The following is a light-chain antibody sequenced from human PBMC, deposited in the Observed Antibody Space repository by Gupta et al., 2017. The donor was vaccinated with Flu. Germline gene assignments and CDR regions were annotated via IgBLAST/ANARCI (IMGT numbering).Light chain of an antibody. CDR1: QSISSY. Sequence: ASLSSSAGDRVTLTCRASQSISSYLHWYQQKPGKAPKLLIYAASSLQSGVPSRFSGSGSGTDFTLTISSLEPEDFATYFCLQPYNWPPKTFGEGTRVEIK. CDR2: AAS. CDR3: LQPYNWPPKT. J-gene: IGKJ4*02. V-gene: IGKV1-39*01.